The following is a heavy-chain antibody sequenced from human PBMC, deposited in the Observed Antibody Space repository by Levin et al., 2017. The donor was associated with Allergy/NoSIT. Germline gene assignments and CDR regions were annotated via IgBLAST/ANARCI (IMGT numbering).Heavy chain of an antibody. CDR3: ARGDYDSSGYYYVPGDY. CDR2: IYYRGTT. CDR1: GGSISTYY. J-gene: IGHJ4*02. D-gene: IGHD3-22*01. V-gene: IGHV4-59*01. Sequence: GSLRLSCSVSGGSISTYYWTWFRQSPGKGLEWIGYIYYRGTTNYNPSLKSRVTLSIDTSKNQFSLKLTSVSAADSAVYYCARGDYDSSGYYYVPGDYWGQGTLVTVSS.